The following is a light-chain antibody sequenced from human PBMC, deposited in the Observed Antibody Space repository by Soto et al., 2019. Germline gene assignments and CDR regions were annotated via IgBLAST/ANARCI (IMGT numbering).Light chain of an antibody. CDR2: NVS. J-gene: IGLJ2*01. Sequence: QSALTQPASVSGSPGQSITISCTGTRIDVGASNYVSWYQQHPGKAPKLIVYNVSNRPSGVSHRFSGSKSANTASLTIFGLQAEDEAEYYCNSFTDRTTVLFGGGTTVTVL. CDR1: RIDVGASNY. CDR3: NSFTDRTTVL. V-gene: IGLV2-14*01.